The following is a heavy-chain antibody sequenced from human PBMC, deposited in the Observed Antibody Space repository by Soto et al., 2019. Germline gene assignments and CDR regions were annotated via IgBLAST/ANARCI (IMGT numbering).Heavy chain of an antibody. CDR3: AKDLPLLWFGELLYPSDY. CDR2: ISGSGGST. Sequence: GGSLRLSCAASGFTFSSYAMSWVRQAPGKGLEWVSAISGSGGSTYYADSVKGRFTISRDNSKNTLYLQMNSLRAEDTAVYYCAKDLPLLWFGELLYPSDYWGQGTLVTVSS. D-gene: IGHD3-10*01. CDR1: GFTFSSYA. V-gene: IGHV3-23*01. J-gene: IGHJ4*02.